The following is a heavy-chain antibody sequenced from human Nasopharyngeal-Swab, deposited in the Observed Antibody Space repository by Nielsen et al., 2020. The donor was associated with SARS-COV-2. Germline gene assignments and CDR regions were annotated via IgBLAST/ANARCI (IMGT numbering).Heavy chain of an antibody. CDR1: GGSISSSTYY. J-gene: IGHJ4*02. CDR3: ATLSSSWYEYYFDY. CDR2: IYYGGST. Sequence: SETLSLTCTVSGGSISSSTYYWAWIRQPPGKGLEWIGSIYYGGSTYYNPSLKSRVTISVDTSKNQFSLKLSSVTAADTAVYYCATLSSSWYEYYFDYWGQATLVTVSS. D-gene: IGHD6-13*01. V-gene: IGHV4-39*01.